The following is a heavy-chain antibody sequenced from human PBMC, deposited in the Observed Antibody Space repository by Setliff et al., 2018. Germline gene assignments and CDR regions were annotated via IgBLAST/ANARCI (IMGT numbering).Heavy chain of an antibody. V-gene: IGHV3-30*02. CDR2: IQYDGKRI. CDR1: GFAFSTYG. CDR3: AKDRSVRDYNYHYLDV. D-gene: IGHD2-15*01. J-gene: IGHJ6*03. Sequence: GGSLRLSCAASGFAFSTYGMHWVRQAPGKGLEWVAFIQYDGKRIYYGESVNGRFTISRDNPKNTLYLQMNSLRPEDTAAYYCAKDRSVRDYNYHYLDVWGKGTTVTVSS.